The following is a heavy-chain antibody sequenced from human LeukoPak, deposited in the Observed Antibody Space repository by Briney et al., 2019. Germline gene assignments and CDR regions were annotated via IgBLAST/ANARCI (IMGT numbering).Heavy chain of an antibody. CDR2: ISAYNGNT. V-gene: IGHV1-18*01. CDR1: GGTFSSYI. D-gene: IGHD3-22*01. CDR3: AREYGYYDSSGHDY. J-gene: IGHJ4*02. Sequence: ASVKVSCKASGGTFSSYIITWVRQAPGQGLEWMGRISAYNGNTNYAQKLQGRVTMTTDTSTSTAYMELRSLRSDDTAVYYCAREYGYYDSSGHDYWGQGTLVTVSS.